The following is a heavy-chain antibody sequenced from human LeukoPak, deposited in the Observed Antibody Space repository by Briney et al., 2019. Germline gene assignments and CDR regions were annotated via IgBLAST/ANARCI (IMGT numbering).Heavy chain of an antibody. Sequence: PSETLSLTCAVYGGSFSGYYWSWIRQPPGKGREWIGEINHSGTTNYNTSLKSRVTISVDTSKNQCSLKLSSVTAAGTAVYYCARVWYGDYVRRDMFDYWGQGTLVTVSS. D-gene: IGHD2-21*02. CDR1: GGSFSGYY. CDR2: INHSGTT. CDR3: ARVWYGDYVRRDMFDY. V-gene: IGHV4-34*01. J-gene: IGHJ4*02.